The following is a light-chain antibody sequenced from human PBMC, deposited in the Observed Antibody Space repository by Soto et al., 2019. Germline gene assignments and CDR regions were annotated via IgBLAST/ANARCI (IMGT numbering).Light chain of an antibody. Sequence: DDRVPKSPATRPACIGDRVTITCRASQDITRWMAWYQQKPGKAPKLLIYDASSLESGVPSRFSGSGSGTEFTLTISSLQPADFAIPYCQRYNSYSPWTCAQGTKLDIK. CDR2: DAS. J-gene: IGKJ1*01. V-gene: IGKV1-5*01. CDR1: QDITRW. CDR3: QRYNSYSPWT.